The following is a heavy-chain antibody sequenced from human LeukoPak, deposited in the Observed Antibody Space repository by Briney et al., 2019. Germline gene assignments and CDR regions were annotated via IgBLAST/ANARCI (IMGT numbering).Heavy chain of an antibody. Sequence: PGRSLRLSCAASGFTFSSYAMHWVRQAPGKGLEWEAVISYDGSNRYYADSVKGRFTISRDNSKNTLHLQMNSLRAEDTAVYYCARGSERFLEWSPFDYWGQGTLVTVSS. CDR1: GFTFSSYA. J-gene: IGHJ4*02. D-gene: IGHD3-3*01. CDR2: ISYDGSNR. CDR3: ARGSERFLEWSPFDY. V-gene: IGHV3-30*04.